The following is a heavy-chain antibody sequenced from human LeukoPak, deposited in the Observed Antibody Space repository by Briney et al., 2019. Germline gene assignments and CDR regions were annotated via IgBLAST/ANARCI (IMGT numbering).Heavy chain of an antibody. CDR1: GFTFSSYS. D-gene: IGHD6-6*01. CDR3: ARDLTTSSTAYFHH. CDR2: ISSSSRYI. J-gene: IGHJ1*01. Sequence: GGSLRLSCTASGFTFSSYSMNWVRQAPGRGLEWVSSISSSSRYIYYADSVKGRFTISRDNGKNSLYLQMNSLRAEDTAVYYCARDLTTSSTAYFHHWGQGTLVTVSS. V-gene: IGHV3-21*01.